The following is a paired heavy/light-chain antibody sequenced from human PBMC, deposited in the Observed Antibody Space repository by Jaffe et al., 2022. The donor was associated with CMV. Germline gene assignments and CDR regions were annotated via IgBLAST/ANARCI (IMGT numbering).Light chain of an antibody. CDR3: QQYDNPPIT. CDR2: DAS. CDR1: QDISNY. J-gene: IGKJ5*01. V-gene: IGKV1-33*01. Sequence: DIQMTQSPSSLSASVGDRVTITCQASQDISNYLNWYQQKPGKAPKLLIYDASNLETGVPSRFSGSGSGTDFTFTISSLQPEDIATYYCQQYDNPPITFGQGTRLEIK.
Heavy chain of an antibody. V-gene: IGHV5-10-1*03. CDR2: IDPSDSYT. CDR1: GYSFTSYW. Sequence: EVQLVQSGAEVKKPGESLRISCKGSGYSFTSYWISWVRQMPGKGLEWMGRIDPSDSYTNYSPSFQGHVTISADKSISTAYLQWSSLKASDTAMYYCARQYLVAVAGGMVEYFQHWGQGTLVTVSS. CDR3: ARQYLVAVAGGMVEYFQH. D-gene: IGHD6-19*01. J-gene: IGHJ1*01.